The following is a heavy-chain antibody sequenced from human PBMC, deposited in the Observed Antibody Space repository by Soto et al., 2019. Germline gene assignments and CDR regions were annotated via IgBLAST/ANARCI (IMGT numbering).Heavy chain of an antibody. V-gene: IGHV3-23*01. D-gene: IGHD3-3*01. CDR3: AKDGGGDFWSGFWPYGMDV. CDR1: GFTFSSYA. CDR2: ISGSGGST. Sequence: RRLSCAASGFTFSSYAMSWVRQAPGKGLEWVSAISGSGGSTYYADSVKGRFTISRDNSKNTLYLQMNSLRAEDTAVYYCAKDGGGDFWSGFWPYGMDVWGQGTTVTVSS. J-gene: IGHJ6*02.